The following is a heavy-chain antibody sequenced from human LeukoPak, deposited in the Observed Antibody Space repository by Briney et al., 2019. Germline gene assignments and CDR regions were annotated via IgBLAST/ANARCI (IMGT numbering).Heavy chain of an antibody. CDR2: INWNGGST. J-gene: IGHJ4*02. CDR3: ARDISSGWYFDY. V-gene: IGHV3-20*04. Sequence: GGSLRLSCAASGFTFDDYGMSWVRQTPGKGLEWVSGINWNGGSTGYADSVKGRFTISRDNAKNSLYLQMNSLRAEDTALYYCARDISSGWYFDYWGQGTLVTVYS. CDR1: GFTFDDYG. D-gene: IGHD6-19*01.